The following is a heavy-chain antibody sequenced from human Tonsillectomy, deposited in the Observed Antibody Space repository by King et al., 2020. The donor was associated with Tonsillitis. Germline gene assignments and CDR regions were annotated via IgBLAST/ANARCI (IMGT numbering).Heavy chain of an antibody. D-gene: IGHD1-1*01. CDR3: ARGRWDRSTNWYDVYFDY. Sequence: VQLQQWGAGLLKPSETLSLTCAVYGESFKDYHWSWIRQPPGKGLEWIGEIYHSGSANYNPSLKSRLTISVDKSKNQFSLKRNSVTAADTAVYYCARGRWDRSTNWYDVYFDYWGQGTLITVSS. CDR2: IYHSGSA. CDR1: GESFKDYH. J-gene: IGHJ4*02. V-gene: IGHV4-34*01.